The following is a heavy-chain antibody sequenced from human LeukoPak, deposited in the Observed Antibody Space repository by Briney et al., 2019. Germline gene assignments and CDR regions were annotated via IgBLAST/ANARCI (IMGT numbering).Heavy chain of an antibody. D-gene: IGHD2-21*01. Sequence: GGSLRLSCAASGFTFSDYYMSWIRQAPGKGLEWVSGISGSGGSTYYADSVKGRFTISRDNPKNTLYLQMNSLRAEDTAVYYCAKDRRTISSFDYWGQGTLVTVSS. J-gene: IGHJ4*02. V-gene: IGHV3-23*01. CDR1: GFTFSDYY. CDR3: AKDRRTISSFDY. CDR2: ISGSGGST.